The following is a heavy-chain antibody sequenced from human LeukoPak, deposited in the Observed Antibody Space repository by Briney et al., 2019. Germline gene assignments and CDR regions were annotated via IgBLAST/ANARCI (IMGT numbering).Heavy chain of an antibody. CDR2: IIPIFGTA. D-gene: IGHD3-22*01. CDR3: ARVVTDSSGHYFGYFDY. CDR1: GGTFSSYA. J-gene: IGHJ4*02. Sequence: ASVKVSCKASGGTFSSYAISWVRQAPGQGLEWMGRIIPIFGTANYAQKFQGRVTITTDESTSTAYMELSSLRSEDTAVYYCARVVTDSSGHYFGYFDYWGQGTLVTVSS. V-gene: IGHV1-69*05.